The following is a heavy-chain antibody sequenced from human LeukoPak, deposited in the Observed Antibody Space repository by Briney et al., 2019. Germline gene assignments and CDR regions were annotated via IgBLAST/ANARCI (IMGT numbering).Heavy chain of an antibody. D-gene: IGHD3-10*01. CDR3: AISHRGVTMVRGAAVDY. CDR2: TYYRSKWYN. Sequence: SQTLSLTCAISGDSVSSNSAAWNWIRQSPSRGLEWLGRTYYRSKWYNDYAVSVKSRITINPDTSKNQFSLQLNSVTPEDTAVYYCAISHRGVTMVRGAAVDYWGQGTLVTVSS. CDR1: GDSVSSNSAA. V-gene: IGHV6-1*01. J-gene: IGHJ4*02.